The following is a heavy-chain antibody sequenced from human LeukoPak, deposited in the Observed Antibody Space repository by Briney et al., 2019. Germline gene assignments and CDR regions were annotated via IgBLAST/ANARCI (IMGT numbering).Heavy chain of an antibody. CDR3: ARDGELLWFGELLGNWFDP. Sequence: ASVKVSCKASGYTFTSYGISWVRQAPGQGLEWMGWISSYNGNTNYAQKLQGRVTMSTDTSTGTAYMELSRLRSDDTAVYCCARDGELLWFGELLGNWFDPWGQGTLVTVSS. CDR2: ISSYNGNT. V-gene: IGHV1-18*01. D-gene: IGHD3-10*01. J-gene: IGHJ5*02. CDR1: GYTFTSYG.